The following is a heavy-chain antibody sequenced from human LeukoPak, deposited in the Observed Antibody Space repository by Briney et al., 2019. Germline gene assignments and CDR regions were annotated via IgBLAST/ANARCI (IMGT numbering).Heavy chain of an antibody. D-gene: IGHD6-13*01. CDR3: ARDLRPWTRSSSWYSDYYYYGMDV. V-gene: IGHV3-30-3*01. Sequence: PGGSLRLSCAASGFTFSSYAMHWVRQAPGKGLEWVAVISYDGSNKYYADSVKGRFTISRDNSKNTLYLQMNSLRAEDTAVYYCARDLRPWTRSSSWYSDYYYYGMDVWGQGTTVTVSS. CDR2: ISYDGSNK. CDR1: GFTFSSYA. J-gene: IGHJ6*02.